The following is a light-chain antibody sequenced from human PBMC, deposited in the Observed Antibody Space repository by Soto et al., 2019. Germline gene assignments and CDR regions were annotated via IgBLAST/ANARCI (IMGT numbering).Light chain of an antibody. CDR2: GVS. Sequence: EIVMMQSPATLSVSQGESVTLSCRASQLFSSNLAWYQHQPGQAPRLLIYGVSTRDTGVPDRFSGSASGTEFTLTISSLQSEDFAVYYCQQYNNWPRTFGQGTRLEIK. V-gene: IGKV3-15*01. CDR1: QLFSSN. CDR3: QQYNNWPRT. J-gene: IGKJ5*01.